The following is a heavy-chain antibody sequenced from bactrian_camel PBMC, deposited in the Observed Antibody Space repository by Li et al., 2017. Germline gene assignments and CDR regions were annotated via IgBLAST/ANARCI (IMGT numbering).Heavy chain of an antibody. CDR1: GFTFSAYW. D-gene: IGHD4*01. J-gene: IGHJ4*01. Sequence: LVESGGGLVQPGGSLRLSCAASGFTFSAYWMYWVRQAPGKGLEWVSAINSGGGSTYYADSVKGRFTISRDDAKNTVYLQMGSLKPEDTAVYYCLPHLYGDNVVARAQGTFGVWGQGTQVTVS. CDR3: LPHLYGDNVVARAQGTFGV. CDR2: INSGGGST. V-gene: IGHV3S25*01.